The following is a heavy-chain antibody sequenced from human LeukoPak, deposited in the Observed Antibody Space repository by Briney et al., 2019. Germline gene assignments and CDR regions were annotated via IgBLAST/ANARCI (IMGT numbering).Heavy chain of an antibody. D-gene: IGHD3-22*01. CDR2: IYYSGST. J-gene: IGHJ6*02. CDR3: ARVPYYYDSSGYYNYYGMDV. CDR1: GGSISSYY. Sequence: SETLSLTCTVSGGSISSYYWSWIRQPPGKGLEWIGYIYYSGSTNYNPSLKGRVTISVDTSKNQFSLKLSSVTAADTAVYYCARVPYYYDSSGYYNYYGMDVWGQGTTVTVSS. V-gene: IGHV4-59*01.